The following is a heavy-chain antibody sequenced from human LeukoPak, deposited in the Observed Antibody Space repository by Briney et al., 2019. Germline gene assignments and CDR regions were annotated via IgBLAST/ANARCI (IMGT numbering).Heavy chain of an antibody. CDR2: IYGSGST. D-gene: IGHD1-1*01. CDR3: AREGTSGTHLNWFDP. V-gene: IGHV4-59*01. CDR1: GGSISSYY. Sequence: SETLSLTCSVSGGSISSYYWSWIRQPPGKGLEWIGHIYGSGSTNYNPSLKSRVTLSVDTSKNQFSLKLSSVTAADTAVYYCAREGTSGTHLNWFDPWGQGTLVTVSS. J-gene: IGHJ5*02.